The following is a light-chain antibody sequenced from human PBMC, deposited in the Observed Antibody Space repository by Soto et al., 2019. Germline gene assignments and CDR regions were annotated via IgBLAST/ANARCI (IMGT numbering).Light chain of an antibody. CDR2: DAS. J-gene: IGKJ4*01. Sequence: EVVMTQSPGTLSVSPGGRATLSCRASQSLTTNLAWYQQKPGQAPRLLIHDASTRATGIPARFSGSGSGTEFTLTISSLQSEDFAVYYCQQYNNWPLTFGGGTKVDIK. V-gene: IGKV3-15*01. CDR3: QQYNNWPLT. CDR1: QSLTTN.